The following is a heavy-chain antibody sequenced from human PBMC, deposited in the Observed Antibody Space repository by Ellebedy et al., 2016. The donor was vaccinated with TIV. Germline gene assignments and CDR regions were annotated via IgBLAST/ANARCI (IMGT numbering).Heavy chain of an antibody. V-gene: IGHV4-39*07. CDR3: ARGREEYDNDNWFDP. J-gene: IGHJ5*02. CDR2: IYYSGST. CDR1: GGSISSSSYY. Sequence: SETLSLXXTVSGGSISSSSYYWGWIRQPPGKGLEWIGSIYYSGSTYYNPSLKSRVTISVDTSKNQFSLKLSSVTAADTAVYYCARGREEYDNDNWFDPWGQGTLVTVSS. D-gene: IGHD3-9*01.